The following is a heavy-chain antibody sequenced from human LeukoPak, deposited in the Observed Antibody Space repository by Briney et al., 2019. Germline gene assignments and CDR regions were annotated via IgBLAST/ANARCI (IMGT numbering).Heavy chain of an antibody. CDR3: ARGYCSGGSCYPDAFDI. D-gene: IGHD2-15*01. Sequence: SETLSLTCTVSGGSISSYYWSWIRQPPGKGLEWIGYIYYSGSTNYNPSLKSRVTIPVDTSKNQFSLKLSSVTAADTAVYYCARGYCSGGSCYPDAFDIWGQGTMVTVSS. V-gene: IGHV4-59*01. CDR2: IYYSGST. J-gene: IGHJ3*02. CDR1: GGSISSYY.